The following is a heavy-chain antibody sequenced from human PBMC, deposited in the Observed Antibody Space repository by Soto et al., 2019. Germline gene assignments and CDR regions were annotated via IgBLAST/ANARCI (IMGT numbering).Heavy chain of an antibody. CDR2: IYYSGST. CDR1: GGSISSGGYY. V-gene: IGHV4-31*03. CDR3: ARVGPDCSGGSCYSNWFDP. Sequence: QVQLQESGPGLVKPSQTLSLTCTVSGGSISSGGYYWSWIRQHPGKGLEWIGYIYYSGSTYYNPSLKSRVTISGDTSKNQFSLKLSSVTAADTSVYYCARVGPDCSGGSCYSNWFDPWGQGTLVTVSS. D-gene: IGHD2-15*01. J-gene: IGHJ5*02.